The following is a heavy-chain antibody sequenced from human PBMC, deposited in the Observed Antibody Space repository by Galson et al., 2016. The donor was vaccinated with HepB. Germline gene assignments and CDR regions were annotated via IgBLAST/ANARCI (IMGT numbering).Heavy chain of an antibody. CDR2: ISSDGSNE. D-gene: IGHD5-24*01. Sequence: RTYPMHWVRQAPGKGLEWVAVISSDGSNEWYADSVKGRFTISRDNSQNTLSLQMSSLRPEDTAVYYCAREAERWNYLDYWGQGALVTVSS. CDR1: RTYP. J-gene: IGHJ4*02. CDR3: AREAERWNYLDY. V-gene: IGHV3-30*04.